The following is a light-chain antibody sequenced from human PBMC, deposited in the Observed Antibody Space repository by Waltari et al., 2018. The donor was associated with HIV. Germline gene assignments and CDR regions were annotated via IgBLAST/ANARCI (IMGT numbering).Light chain of an antibody. V-gene: IGLV1-47*01. CDR3: ATWDDWLSGWV. Sequence: QSLVTPPPSTSGTPGQRVTIPCHGTSVGSTSVYWSLQLPGTAPKPLTSRDNQRPSGVPDRFSGSRSDTSVSLAISGLRSEDEADYYCATWDDWLSGWVFGGGTKLTVL. CDR1: SVGSTS. CDR2: RDN. J-gene: IGLJ3*02.